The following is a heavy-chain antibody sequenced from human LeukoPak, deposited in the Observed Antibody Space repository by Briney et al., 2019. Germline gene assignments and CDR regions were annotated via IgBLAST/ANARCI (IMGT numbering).Heavy chain of an antibody. V-gene: IGHV4-34*01. D-gene: IGHD3-3*01. CDR3: ARGLYDFWSGYQSGFDY. CDR2: INHSGST. CDR1: GGSFSCYY. J-gene: IGHJ4*02. Sequence: SETLSLTFAVYGGSFSCYYWSWIRPPPGKGLEWIGEINHSGSTNYNPSPKSRVTISVDTSKNQFSLKLSSVTAADTAVYYCARGLYDFWSGYQSGFDYWGQGTLVTVSS.